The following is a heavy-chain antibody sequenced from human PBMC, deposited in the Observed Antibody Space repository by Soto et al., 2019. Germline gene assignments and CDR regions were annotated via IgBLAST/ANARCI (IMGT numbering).Heavy chain of an antibody. Sequence: QVQLVQSGAEVKKPGASVKVSCKASGYIFTSFGISWVRQAPGQGLEWMGWISAYNGNTNYAQNLQRRVTMTTDTSTSAAYMELRSLSSDDTAVYYCVRQNSRLYFDYWAQGALVTVSS. V-gene: IGHV1-18*01. CDR3: VRQNSRLYFDY. CDR1: GYIFTSFG. J-gene: IGHJ4*02. D-gene: IGHD1-26*01. CDR2: ISAYNGNT.